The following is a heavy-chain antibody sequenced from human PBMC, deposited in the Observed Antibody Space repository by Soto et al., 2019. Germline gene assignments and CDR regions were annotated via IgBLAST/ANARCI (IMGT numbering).Heavy chain of an antibody. CDR2: MGYNGFT. V-gene: IGHV4-59*08. CDR1: GGPMNNYY. D-gene: IGHD3-10*01. J-gene: IGHJ6*02. CDR3: ARQGFGELHGLVDV. Sequence: QVQLQESGPGLVKPSETLSLTCTISGGPMNNYYCSWFRQPRGQGLEWIGYMGYNGFTRYTPSLRSRVAISLDTAKNPFSLNLSSVTAADTALYYCARQGFGELHGLVDVWGQGITVTVSS.